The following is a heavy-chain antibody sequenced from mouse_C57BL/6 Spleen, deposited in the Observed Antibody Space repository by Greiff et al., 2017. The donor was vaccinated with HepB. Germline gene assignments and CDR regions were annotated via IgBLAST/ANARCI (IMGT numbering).Heavy chain of an antibody. Sequence: VMLVESGPELVKPGASVKLSCKASGYTFTSYDINWVKQRPGQGLEWIGWIYPRDGSTKYNEKFKGKATLTVDTSSSTAYMELHSLTSEDSAVYFCARPPIHYGSSNYYFDYWGQGTTLTVSS. CDR1: GYTFTSYD. CDR3: ARPPIHYGSSNYYFDY. CDR2: IYPRDGST. V-gene: IGHV1-85*01. J-gene: IGHJ2*01. D-gene: IGHD1-1*01.